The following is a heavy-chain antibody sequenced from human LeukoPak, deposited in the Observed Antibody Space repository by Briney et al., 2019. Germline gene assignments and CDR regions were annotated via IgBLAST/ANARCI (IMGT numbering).Heavy chain of an antibody. Sequence: GGSLRLSCAASGFTFSSYGMHWVRQAPGKGLEWVASIKQDGSATHYVDSVKGRFTISRDNANNSLFLHMNSLRVEDTAVYFCARWGYSGNWYFFDCWGQGTLLTVSS. V-gene: IGHV3-7*01. J-gene: IGHJ4*02. CDR2: IKQDGSAT. CDR1: GFTFSSYG. D-gene: IGHD6-13*01. CDR3: ARWGYSGNWYFFDC.